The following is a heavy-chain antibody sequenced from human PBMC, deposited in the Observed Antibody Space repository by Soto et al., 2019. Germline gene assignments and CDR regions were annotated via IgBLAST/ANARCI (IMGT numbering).Heavy chain of an antibody. V-gene: IGHV3-23*01. CDR3: ARKVLVSTSRPDWWYFDL. Sequence: EVQLLESGGGLVQPGGSLRLSCVGSGFTFINYAMNWVRQTPGKGLEWVSTISGGGDRTFDADTVKGRFTISRDNSQNTVNLQMNSLGADDTAVYYCARKVLVSTSRPDWWYFDLWGRGTLVTVSS. D-gene: IGHD2-2*01. CDR1: GFTFINYA. J-gene: IGHJ2*01. CDR2: ISGGGDRT.